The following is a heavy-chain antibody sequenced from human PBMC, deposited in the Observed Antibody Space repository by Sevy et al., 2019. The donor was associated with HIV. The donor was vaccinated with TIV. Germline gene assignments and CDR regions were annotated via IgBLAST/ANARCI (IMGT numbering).Heavy chain of an antibody. CDR1: GYMFTDFY. D-gene: IGHD3-3*01. Sequence: ASVKVSCKSTGYMFTDFYINWVRLAPGQGLEWVGWINPDNGDTDYGQKFQGRVTMTRDRSLSSAYMELSSLRSDETAIYYCARNLAIFGVQNGLDVWGQGTSVTVSS. J-gene: IGHJ6*02. V-gene: IGHV1-2*02. CDR2: INPDNGDT. CDR3: ARNLAIFGVQNGLDV.